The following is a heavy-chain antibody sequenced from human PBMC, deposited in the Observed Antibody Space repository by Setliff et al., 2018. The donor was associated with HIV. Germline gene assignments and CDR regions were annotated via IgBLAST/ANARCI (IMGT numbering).Heavy chain of an antibody. J-gene: IGHJ6*03. CDR1: AGSIRSSTYY. D-gene: IGHD1-26*01. V-gene: IGHV4-39*01. CDR2: IYYSGST. CDR3: ARIVRWELVATSTFFYYYMDV. Sequence: PSETLSLTCTVSAGSIRSSTYYWAWIRQPPGKGLEWIGTIYYSGSTYYNPSLESRVATSVDTSKNQFSLKLSSVTAADTAVYYCARIVRWELVATSTFFYYYMDVWGKGTTVTVSS.